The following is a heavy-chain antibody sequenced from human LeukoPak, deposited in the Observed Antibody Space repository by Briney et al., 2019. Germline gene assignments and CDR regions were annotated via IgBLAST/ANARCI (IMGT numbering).Heavy chain of an antibody. CDR1: GYTFTSYG. CDR2: MNPNSGNT. CDR3: ARGVGIAALIDY. Sequence: GASVKVSCKASGYTFTSYGISWVRQAPGQGLEWMGWMNPNSGNTGYAQKFQGRVTMTRNTSISTAYMELSSLRSEDTAVYYCARGVGIAALIDYWGQGTLVTVSS. D-gene: IGHD6-6*01. V-gene: IGHV1-8*02. J-gene: IGHJ4*02.